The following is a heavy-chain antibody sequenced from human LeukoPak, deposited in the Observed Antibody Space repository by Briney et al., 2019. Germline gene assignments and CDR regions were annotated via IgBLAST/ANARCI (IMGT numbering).Heavy chain of an antibody. J-gene: IGHJ4*02. CDR3: AKNVDYDSSGYYDY. CDR2: IYSGGST. CDR1: GXTVSSNY. Sequence: GGSLRLSCAASGXTVSSNYMSWVRQAPGKGLEWVSVIYSGGSTYYADSVKGRFTISRDNSKNTLYVQMNSLRAEDTAVYYCAKNVDYDSSGYYDYWGQGTLVTVSS. D-gene: IGHD3-22*01. V-gene: IGHV3-53*01.